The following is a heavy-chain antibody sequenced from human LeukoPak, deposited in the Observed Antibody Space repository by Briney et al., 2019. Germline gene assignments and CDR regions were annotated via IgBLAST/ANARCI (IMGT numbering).Heavy chain of an antibody. CDR2: ISYDGSNK. V-gene: IGHV3-30*18. CDR3: AKDKVRDYGDYVFDY. CDR1: GFTFSSYG. Sequence: GGSLRLSCAASGFTFSSYGMHWVRQAPGKGLEWVAVISYDGSNKYYADSVKGRFTISRDNSKNTLYLQMNSLRAEDTAVYYCAKDKVRDYGDYVFDYWGQGTLVTVSS. J-gene: IGHJ4*02. D-gene: IGHD4-17*01.